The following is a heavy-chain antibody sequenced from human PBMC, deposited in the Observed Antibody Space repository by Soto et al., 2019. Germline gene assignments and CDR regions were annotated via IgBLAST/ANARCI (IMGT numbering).Heavy chain of an antibody. D-gene: IGHD3-22*01. V-gene: IGHV3-30-3*01. CDR2: ISYDGSNK. Sequence: QVQLVESGGGVVQPGRSLRLSCAASGFTFSSYAMHWVRQAPGKGLEWVAVISYDGSNKYYADSVKGRFTISRDNSKNTLYLQMNSLRAEDTAVYYCARAQRLTHITMIVVVNAFDIWGQGTMVTVSS. J-gene: IGHJ3*02. CDR3: ARAQRLTHITMIVVVNAFDI. CDR1: GFTFSSYA.